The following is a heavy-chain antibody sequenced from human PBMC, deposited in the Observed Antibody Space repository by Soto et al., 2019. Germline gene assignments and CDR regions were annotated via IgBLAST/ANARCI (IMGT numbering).Heavy chain of an antibody. CDR2: IYYSGST. V-gene: IGHV4-39*01. CDR1: GGSISSSSYY. D-gene: IGHD4-17*01. CDR3: ARHGVSTEVDYGDYERDYYYYYMDV. Sequence: SETLSLTCTVSGGSISSSSYYWGWIRQPPGKGLEWIGSIYYSGSTYYNPSLKGRVTISVDTAKNQFSLKLSSVTAADTAVYYCARHGVSTEVDYGDYERDYYYYYMDVWGKGTTVTVSS. J-gene: IGHJ6*03.